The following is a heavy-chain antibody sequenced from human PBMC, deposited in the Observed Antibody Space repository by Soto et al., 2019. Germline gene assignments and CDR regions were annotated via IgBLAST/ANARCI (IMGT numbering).Heavy chain of an antibody. D-gene: IGHD1-1*01. CDR3: ARDLQYFDY. V-gene: IGHV4-39*02. Sequence: QLQMQESGPGLVNPSETLSLTCTVSGGSISSSSYYWGWIRQPPGKGLEWIGSIYYSGSTYYNPSLKSRVTISVDTSKNQFSLKLSSVTAADTAVYYCARDLQYFDYWGQGTLVTVSS. CDR1: GGSISSSSYY. J-gene: IGHJ4*02. CDR2: IYYSGST.